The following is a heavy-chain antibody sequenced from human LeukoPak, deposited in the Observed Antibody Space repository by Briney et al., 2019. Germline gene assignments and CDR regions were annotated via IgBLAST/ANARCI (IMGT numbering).Heavy chain of an antibody. V-gene: IGHV1-2*02. J-gene: IGHJ6*03. D-gene: IGHD2-21*01. Sequence: PEASVKVSCKASGYSFTGYYLHWVRQAPGQGLEWMGWINPNSGVTYSAQKFQGRVTMTRDTSMNTAYVEVTRLRSDDTAVYYCARDAIAPGTYYYFYMYVWGKGTTVTVSS. CDR3: ARDAIAPGTYYYFYMYV. CDR1: GYSFTGYY. CDR2: INPNSGVT.